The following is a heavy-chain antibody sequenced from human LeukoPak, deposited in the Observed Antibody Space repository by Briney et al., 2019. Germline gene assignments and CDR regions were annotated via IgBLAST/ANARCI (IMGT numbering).Heavy chain of an antibody. CDR1: GFTFSGYE. Sequence: GGSLRLSCAASGFTFSGYEMNWVRQAPGKGLEWVSYISSSGSTMYYADSVKGRFTISRDNAKNSLYLQMNSLRAEDTAVYYCARTLAVWGQGTLVTVSS. CDR3: ARTLAV. CDR2: ISSSGSTM. J-gene: IGHJ4*02. D-gene: IGHD6-19*01. V-gene: IGHV3-48*03.